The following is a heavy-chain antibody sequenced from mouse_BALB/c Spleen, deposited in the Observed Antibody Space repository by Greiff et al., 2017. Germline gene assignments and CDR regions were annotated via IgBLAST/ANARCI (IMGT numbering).Heavy chain of an antibody. CDR1: GYSITSDYA. V-gene: IGHV3-2*02. Sequence: EVKLMESGPGLVKPSQSLSLTCTVTGYSITSDYACNWIRQFPGNKLEWMGYIRYSGSTSYNPSLKSRISITRDTSKNQFFLQLNSVTTEDTATYYCAKGVLLLRWDYYAMDYWGQGTSVTVSS. CDR3: AKGVLLLRWDYYAMDY. D-gene: IGHD1-1*01. CDR2: IRYSGST. J-gene: IGHJ4*01.